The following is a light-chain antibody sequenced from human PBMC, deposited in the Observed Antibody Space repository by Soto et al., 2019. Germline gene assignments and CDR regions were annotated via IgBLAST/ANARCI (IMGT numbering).Light chain of an antibody. J-gene: IGKJ3*01. CDR1: QGISSA. CDR2: DAS. CDR3: QQFNSYPHT. Sequence: AIQLTQSPSSLSASVGDRVTLTCRASQGISSALAWYQQTPGKPPKVLIYDASRLGSGVPSRFSGSGSGTDFTLTISSLQPEDFATYYCQQFNSYPHTFGPGTKVDIK. V-gene: IGKV1-13*02.